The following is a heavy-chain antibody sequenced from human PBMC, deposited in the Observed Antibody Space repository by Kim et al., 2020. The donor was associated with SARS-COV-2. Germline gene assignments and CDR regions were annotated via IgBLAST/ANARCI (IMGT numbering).Heavy chain of an antibody. J-gene: IGHJ4*02. CDR3: ARASGYGSGGYYFDY. Sequence: PSLKSRVTISADTSTNQFSMKLSSVTAADTAVYYCARASGYGSGGYYFDYWGQGTLVTVSS. V-gene: IGHV4-59*12. D-gene: IGHD3-10*01.